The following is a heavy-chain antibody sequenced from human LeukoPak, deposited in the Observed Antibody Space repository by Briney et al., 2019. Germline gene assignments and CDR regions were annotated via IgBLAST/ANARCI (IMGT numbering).Heavy chain of an antibody. J-gene: IGHJ4*02. Sequence: GGSLRLSCAASGFTFSSYWMHWVRQAPGKGLVCVSRIKSDGSSTSYADSVKGRFTISRDNSKNTLYLQMNSLRAEDTAVYYCANLDYYDTELDYWGQGTLVTVSS. CDR3: ANLDYYDTELDY. CDR2: IKSDGSST. V-gene: IGHV3-74*01. D-gene: IGHD3-22*01. CDR1: GFTFSSYW.